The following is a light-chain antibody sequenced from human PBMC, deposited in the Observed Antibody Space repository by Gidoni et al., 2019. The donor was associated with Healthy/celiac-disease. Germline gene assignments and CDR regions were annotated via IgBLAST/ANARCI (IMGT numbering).Light chain of an antibody. J-gene: IGLJ1*01. CDR1: SSDVGGYNY. CDR3: SSYTSSSTKV. CDR2: DVS. Sequence: QSALPQPASVSGSPGPSITISCTGTSSDVGGYNYVSWYQQHPGKAPKLMIYDVSNRPSGVSNRFSGSKSGNTASLTISGLQAEDEADYYCSSYTSSSTKVFGTGTKVTVL. V-gene: IGLV2-14*01.